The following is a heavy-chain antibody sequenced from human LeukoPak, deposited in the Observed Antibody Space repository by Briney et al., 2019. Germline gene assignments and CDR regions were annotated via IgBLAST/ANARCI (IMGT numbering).Heavy chain of an antibody. CDR1: GSTFSTYV. J-gene: IGHJ6*02. Sequence: GGSLRLSCAASGSTFSTYVLSWVRQAPGQGLEWVVVIWYDGSNKYYADSVKGRFTISRDNSKNTLYLQMNSLRAEDTAVYYCAKSAIVVVPAATYYYYYGMDVWGQGTTVTVSS. CDR3: AKSAIVVVPAATYYYYYGMDV. V-gene: IGHV3-33*06. D-gene: IGHD2-2*01. CDR2: IWYDGSNK.